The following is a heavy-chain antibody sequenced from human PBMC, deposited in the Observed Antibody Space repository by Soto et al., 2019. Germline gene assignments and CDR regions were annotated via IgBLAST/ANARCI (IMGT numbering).Heavy chain of an antibody. D-gene: IGHD3-10*01. CDR3: ARAPRGGGMDV. CDR2: IIPILGIA. J-gene: IGHJ6*02. V-gene: IGHV1-69*02. CDR1: GGTFSSYT. Sequence: QVQLVQSGAEVKKPGSSVKVSCKASGGTFSSYTISWLRQAPVQGLEWMGRIIPILGIANYAQKFQGRVTITADKSTRTADMELSSRRSEDTAVYYCARAPRGGGMDVWGQGTTVTVSS.